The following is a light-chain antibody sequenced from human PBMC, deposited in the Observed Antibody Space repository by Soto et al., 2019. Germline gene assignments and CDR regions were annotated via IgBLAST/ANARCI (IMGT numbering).Light chain of an antibody. CDR2: GIS. CDR3: QQYSSLPHT. Sequence: ENVVTQYPGTLSLSPGERATLSCRVSQSVTNSFFAWYQQRPGQAPRLLIYGISSRATGIPDRFSGSGSGTDVTLSISRLEPEDFVMDYCQQYSSLPHTLGQWTNLEVK. J-gene: IGKJ2*01. V-gene: IGKV3-20*01. CDR1: QSVTNSF.